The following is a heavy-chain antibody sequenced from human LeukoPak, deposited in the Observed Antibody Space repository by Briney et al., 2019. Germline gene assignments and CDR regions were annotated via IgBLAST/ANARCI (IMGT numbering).Heavy chain of an antibody. V-gene: IGHV4-59*01. CDR1: GGSISSYY. D-gene: IGHD4-17*01. Sequence: SETLSLTCTVSGGSISSYYWSWIRQPPGKGLEWIGYIYYSGSTNYNPSLKSRVTISVDTSKNQFSLKLSSVTAADTAVYYCARDRVYGDRDYFDYWGRGTLVTVSS. CDR3: ARDRVYGDRDYFDY. CDR2: IYYSGST. J-gene: IGHJ4*02.